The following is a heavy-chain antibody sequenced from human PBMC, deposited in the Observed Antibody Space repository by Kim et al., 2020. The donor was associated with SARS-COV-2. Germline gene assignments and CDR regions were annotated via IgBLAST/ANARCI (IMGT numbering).Heavy chain of an antibody. J-gene: IGHJ4*02. CDR3: ARGAAAYDY. CDR2: GGST. D-gene: IGHD6-13*01. V-gene: IGHV3-53*01. Sequence: GGSTYSADSVKGRFPISRDNSKNTLYLQMNSLRAGDTAVYYCARGAAAYDYWGQGTLVTVSS.